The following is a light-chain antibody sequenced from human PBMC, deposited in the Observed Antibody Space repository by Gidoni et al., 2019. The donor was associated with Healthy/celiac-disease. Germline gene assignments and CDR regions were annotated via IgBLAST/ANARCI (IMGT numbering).Light chain of an antibody. CDR2: WAS. J-gene: IGKJ1*01. V-gene: IGKV4-1*01. CDR3: QQYYSTPRT. CDR1: QSVLYSSNNKNY. Sequence: DIVMTQSPDSLAVSLGERATINCKSSQSVLYSSNNKNYLAWYQQKAGQPPKLLIDWASTRESGVPDRFSGSGSGTDFTLTISSLHAEDVAVYYCQQYYSTPRTFGRGTKVEIK.